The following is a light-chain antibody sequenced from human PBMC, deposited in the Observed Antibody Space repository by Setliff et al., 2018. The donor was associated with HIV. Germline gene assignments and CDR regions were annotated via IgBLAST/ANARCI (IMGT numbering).Light chain of an antibody. CDR1: SSNIGANYD. J-gene: IGLJ2*01. CDR3: QSYDNSLTAVV. CDR2: DNN. V-gene: IGLV1-40*01. Sequence: QSVLTQPPSVSGAPGQRVTISCTGGSSNIGANYDVHWYQQFPGTAPEVVIYDNNNRPSGVPDRFSGSKSGTSASLAITELQPEDEADYYCQSYDNSLTAVVFGGGTKVTVL.